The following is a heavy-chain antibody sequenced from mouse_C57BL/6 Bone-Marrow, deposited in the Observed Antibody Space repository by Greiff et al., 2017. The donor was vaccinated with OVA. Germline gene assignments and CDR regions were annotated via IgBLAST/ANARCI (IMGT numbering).Heavy chain of an antibody. J-gene: IGHJ3*01. CDR1: GFTFSSYA. D-gene: IGHD3-2*02. V-gene: IGHV5-4*01. CDR2: ISDGGSYT. Sequence: EVKLMESGGGLVKPGGSLKLSCAASGFTFSSYAMSWVRQTPEKRLEWVATISDGGSYTYYPDNVKGRFTISRDNAKNNLYLQMSHLKSEDTAMYYCARDSSGYLFAYWGQGTLVTVSA. CDR3: ARDSSGYLFAY.